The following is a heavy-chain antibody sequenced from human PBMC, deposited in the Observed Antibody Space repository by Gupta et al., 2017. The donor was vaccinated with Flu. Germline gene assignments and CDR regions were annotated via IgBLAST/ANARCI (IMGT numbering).Heavy chain of an antibody. V-gene: IGHV3-21*06. CDR2: ISSTSSYI. Sequence: SNYIMDWVRQAPGQGLEWVSSISSTSSYIYYADSVKGRFTISRDNAKNSLYLQMNSLRAEDTAVYYCAREGKYLERLTDYYFDYWGQGTLVTVSP. CDR1: SNYI. D-gene: IGHD1-20*01. J-gene: IGHJ4*01. CDR3: AREGKYLERLTDYYFDY.